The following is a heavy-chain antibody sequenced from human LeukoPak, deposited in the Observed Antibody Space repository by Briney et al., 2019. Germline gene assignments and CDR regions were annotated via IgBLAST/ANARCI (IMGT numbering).Heavy chain of an antibody. CDR2: INPNSGGT. V-gene: IGHV1-2*02. D-gene: IGHD1-7*01. J-gene: IGHJ4*02. CDR1: GYTFTGCY. CDR3: ARSDLSNWNYGH. Sequence: ASVKVSCKASGYTFTGCYMHWVRQAPGQGLEWMGWINPNSGGTNYAQKFQGRVTMTRDTSISTAYMELSRLRSDDTAVYYCARSDLSNWNYGHWGQGTLVTVSS.